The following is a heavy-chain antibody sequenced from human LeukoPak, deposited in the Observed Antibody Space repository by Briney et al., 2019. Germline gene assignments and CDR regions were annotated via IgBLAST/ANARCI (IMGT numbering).Heavy chain of an antibody. V-gene: IGHV4-59*01. J-gene: IGHJ6*02. CDR2: IYSSGST. CDR1: GASISSYY. CDR3: ARVAKMTSNYGMDV. D-gene: IGHD5-12*01. Sequence: SETLSLTCTVSGASISSYYWSWIRQPPEKGLEWIGYIYSSGSTNYNPSLKGRVTLSIDMSKNQFTLNLTSVTAADTAVYYCARVAKMTSNYGMDVWGQGTTVTVSS.